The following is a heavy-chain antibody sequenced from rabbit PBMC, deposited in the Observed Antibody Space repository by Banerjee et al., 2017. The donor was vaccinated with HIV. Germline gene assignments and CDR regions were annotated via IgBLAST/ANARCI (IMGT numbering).Heavy chain of an antibody. D-gene: IGHD1-1*01. CDR1: GFSFSNKYV. Sequence: QSLEESGGGLVKPGASLTLTCTASGFSFSNKYVMCWVRQAPGKGLEWIACINTSSGNTVYANWAKGRFTISKTSSTTVTLQMTSLTAADTATYFCARDSSGEPDFVLWGQGTLVTVS. CDR2: INTSSGNT. V-gene: IGHV1S40*01. CDR3: ARDSSGEPDFVL. J-gene: IGHJ3*01.